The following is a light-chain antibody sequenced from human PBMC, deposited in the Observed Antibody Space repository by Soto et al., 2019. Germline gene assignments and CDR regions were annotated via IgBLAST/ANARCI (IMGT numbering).Light chain of an antibody. J-gene: IGLJ1*01. CDR3: CSYAGSSTYV. CDR1: SSDVGSYNL. CDR2: EGS. V-gene: IGLV2-23*01. Sequence: QSVLTQLASVSGSPGQSITISCTGTSSDVGSYNLVSWYQQHPGKAPKLMIYEGSKRPSGVSNRFSGSKSGNTASLTISGLQAEDEADHYCCSYAGSSTYVFGTGTKVTVL.